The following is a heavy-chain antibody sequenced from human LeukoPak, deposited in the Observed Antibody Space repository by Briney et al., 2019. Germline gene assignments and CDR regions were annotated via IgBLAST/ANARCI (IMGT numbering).Heavy chain of an antibody. Sequence: ASVTVSCKASGYTFTSFPVNWVRQAPGQGLEWMGWINTNTGNPTYAQGFAGRFVFSLDTSVSTAYVEISSLKAEDTAVFFCARGHDTTGYWAYWGQGTLVTVSS. V-gene: IGHV7-4-1*02. D-gene: IGHD3-9*01. CDR3: ARGHDTTGYWAY. CDR2: INTNTGNP. CDR1: GYTFTSFP. J-gene: IGHJ4*02.